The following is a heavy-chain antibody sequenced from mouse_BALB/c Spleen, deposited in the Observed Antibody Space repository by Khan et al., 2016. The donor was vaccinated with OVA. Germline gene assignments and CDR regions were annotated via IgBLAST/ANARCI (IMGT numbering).Heavy chain of an antibody. Sequence: EVQLVESGGDLVKPGGSLKLSCAASGFTFSTYGMSWVRQTPDKRLEWVATVSTGGGYTYYPDSVKGRFTISRDNAKNTLYLQMSSLKSEDTAMFYCARLDYYDDSEGFAYWGQGTLVTVSA. D-gene: IGHD1-1*01. J-gene: IGHJ3*01. CDR1: GFTFSTYG. CDR3: ARLDYYDDSEGFAY. CDR2: VSTGGGYT. V-gene: IGHV5-6*01.